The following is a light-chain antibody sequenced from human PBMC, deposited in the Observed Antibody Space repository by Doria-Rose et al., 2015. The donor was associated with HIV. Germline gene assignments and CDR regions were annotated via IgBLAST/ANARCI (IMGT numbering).Light chain of an antibody. V-gene: IGKV3-20*01. Sequence: EIVMTQSPGTLSLSPGERATLPCRASQSFSSTYLAWYQQKPGQAPSLLIYDGSTRATGIPDRFSASGSGTDFTLTINRLEPEDFAVYYCQQYGSLSAITFGQGTRLEIK. CDR3: QQYGSLSAIT. CDR1: QSFSSTY. CDR2: DGS. J-gene: IGKJ5*01.